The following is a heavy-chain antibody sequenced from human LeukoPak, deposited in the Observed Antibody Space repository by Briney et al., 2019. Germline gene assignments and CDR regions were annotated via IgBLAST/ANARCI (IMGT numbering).Heavy chain of an antibody. Sequence: GGSLRLSCAASGFTFSSYGMHWVRQAPGKGLEWVAVIWYDGSNKYYADSVKGRFTISRDNSKNTLYLQMNSLRAEDTAVYYCARSQGTYAAFDIWGQGTLVTVSS. D-gene: IGHD4-17*01. J-gene: IGHJ3*02. V-gene: IGHV3-33*01. CDR2: IWYDGSNK. CDR1: GFTFSSYG. CDR3: ARSQGTYAAFDI.